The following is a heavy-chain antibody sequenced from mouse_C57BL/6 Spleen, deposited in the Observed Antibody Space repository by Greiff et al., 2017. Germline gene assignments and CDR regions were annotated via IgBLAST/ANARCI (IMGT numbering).Heavy chain of an antibody. CDR3: AINCGWNGYFDY. V-gene: IGHV2-9-1*01. Sequence: VMLVESGPGLVAPSQSLSITCTVSGFSLTSYAISWVRQPPGKGLEWLGGIWTGGGTNYNSALKSRLSISKNNSKSQVFLKMNSLRTDDTARYYCAINCGWNGYFDYWGQGTTLTVSS. CDR1: GFSLTSYA. CDR2: IWTGGGT. D-gene: IGHD1-1*02. J-gene: IGHJ2*01.